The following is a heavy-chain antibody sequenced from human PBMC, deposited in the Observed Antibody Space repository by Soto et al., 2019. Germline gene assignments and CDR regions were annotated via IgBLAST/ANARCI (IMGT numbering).Heavy chain of an antibody. Sequence: LSLTCAASGFTVSSNYMSWVRQAPGKGLEWVSVIYSGGSTYYADSVKGRFTISRDNSKNTLYLQMNSLRAEDTAVYYCARERLRRYYYGMDVWGQGTTVTVSS. D-gene: IGHD4-17*01. V-gene: IGHV3-53*01. CDR1: GFTVSSNY. CDR2: IYSGGST. J-gene: IGHJ6*02. CDR3: ARERLRRYYYGMDV.